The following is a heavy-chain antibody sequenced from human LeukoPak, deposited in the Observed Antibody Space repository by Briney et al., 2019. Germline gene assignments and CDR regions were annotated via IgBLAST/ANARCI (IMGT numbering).Heavy chain of an antibody. J-gene: IGHJ4*02. V-gene: IGHV3-74*01. CDR3: ATKDWLDY. CDR2: IKSDGSIT. D-gene: IGHD3/OR15-3a*01. CDR1: GLTFSGYW. Sequence: GGSLRLSCAASGLTFSGYWMLWVRQAPGKGLVWVSRIKSDGSITSYADSVKGRFTISRDNAKSTLYLQMNSLRAEDTAVYYCATKDWLDYWGQGTLVTVSS.